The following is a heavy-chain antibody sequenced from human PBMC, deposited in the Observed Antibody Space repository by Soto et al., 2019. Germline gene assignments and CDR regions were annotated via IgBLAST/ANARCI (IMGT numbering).Heavy chain of an antibody. V-gene: IGHV4-39*01. CDR2: VYYTGNT. Sequence: SETLSLTCTVSGDSIISSSYYWAWIRQSPGKGLEWIGTVYYTGNTFYNPSLKSRVTISEDTSKNQFSLKLSSLTAADTGVYYCARQIRGVVPAASIDYWGQGALVTVSS. CDR3: ARQIRGVVPAASIDY. CDR1: GDSIISSSYY. D-gene: IGHD2-2*01. J-gene: IGHJ4*02.